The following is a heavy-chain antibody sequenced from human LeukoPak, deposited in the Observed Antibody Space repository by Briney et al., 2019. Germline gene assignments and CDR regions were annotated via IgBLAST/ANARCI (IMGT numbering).Heavy chain of an antibody. V-gene: IGHV1-18*01. CDR1: GYTFTSYG. CDR2: NSAYNGNT. J-gene: IGHJ5*02. CDR3: ARDPQVTIFGVVIIGWFDP. D-gene: IGHD3-3*01. Sequence: GASVKVSCKASGYTFTSYGISWVRQAPGQGLEWMGWNSAYNGNTNYAQKLQGRVTMTTDTSTSTAYMELRSLRSDDTAVYYCARDPQVTIFGVVIIGWFDPWGQGTLVTVSS.